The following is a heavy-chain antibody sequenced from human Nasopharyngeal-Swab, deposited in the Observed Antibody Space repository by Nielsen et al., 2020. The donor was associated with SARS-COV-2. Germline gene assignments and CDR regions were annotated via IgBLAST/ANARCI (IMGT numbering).Heavy chain of an antibody. J-gene: IGHJ6*02. CDR3: TRDVNGYYDILTGFYRDYYYYMDV. Sequence: LRLSCTVSGGSISGGGFFWSWLRRPAGKGIEWIGRIYDSGGANYNPSLRSRVTMSLDTSNNQFSLKLTSVTAADTAVYYCTRDVNGYYDILTGFYRDYYYYMDVWGQGTPVTVSS. D-gene: IGHD3-9*01. CDR1: GGSISGGGFF. V-gene: IGHV4-61*02. CDR2: IYDSGGA.